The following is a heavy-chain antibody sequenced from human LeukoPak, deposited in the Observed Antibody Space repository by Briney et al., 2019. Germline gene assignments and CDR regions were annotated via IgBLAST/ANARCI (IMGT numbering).Heavy chain of an antibody. V-gene: IGHV3-21*01. D-gene: IGHD1-1*01. CDR3: ARRWATGTHAIDY. J-gene: IGHJ4*02. Sequence: PGGSLRLSCAASGFTFSSYSMNWVRQAPGKGLEWVSSISSSSYIYYADSVKGRFTISRDNAKNSLYLQMNSLRAEDTAVYYCARRWATGTHAIDYWGQGTLVTVSS. CDR1: GFTFSSYS. CDR2: ISSSSYI.